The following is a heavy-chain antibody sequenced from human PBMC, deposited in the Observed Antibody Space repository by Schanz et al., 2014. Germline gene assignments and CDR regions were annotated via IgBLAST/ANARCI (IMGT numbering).Heavy chain of an antibody. V-gene: IGHV3-48*01. CDR2: ITYNGGTI. D-gene: IGHD3-10*01. Sequence: EVQLVESGGGLIQPGGSLRLSCAASGFGFSSYSMNWVRQAPGKGLEWISYITYNGGTIYYADSVKGRFTISRDNAKNSLYLEMNSLRAEDTALYYCAKDGPGGSGSYSADGGMDVWGQGTTVTVSS. J-gene: IGHJ6*02. CDR1: GFGFSSYS. CDR3: AKDGPGGSGSYSADGGMDV.